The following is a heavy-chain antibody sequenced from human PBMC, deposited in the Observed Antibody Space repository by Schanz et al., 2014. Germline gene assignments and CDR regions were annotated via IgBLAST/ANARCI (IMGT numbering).Heavy chain of an antibody. CDR1: GFTFSSYA. D-gene: IGHD3-10*01. CDR3: AKYRGYYRVSGSYRELEY. J-gene: IGHJ4*02. CDR2: INGDGSNT. V-gene: IGHV3-23*04. Sequence: EVQLAESGGGLVQPGGSLRLSCAASGFTFSSYAMSWVRQAPGKGLEWVSRINGDGSNTNYADSVKGRFTISRDNSKNTLFLQMNSLRVEDTAVYYCAKYRGYYRVSGSYRELEYWGQGTLVTVSS.